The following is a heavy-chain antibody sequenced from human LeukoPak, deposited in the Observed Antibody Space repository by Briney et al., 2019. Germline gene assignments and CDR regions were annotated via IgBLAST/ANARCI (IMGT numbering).Heavy chain of an antibody. Sequence: GGSLRLSCADSRFTFSSYAMSWVRQAPGKGLEWVSAIIGSGGSTYYADSVKGGFAMSRDNSKNTLYLQMNSLRGEDTAVYYCAKDHPDCSSTSCNPGYYFDYWGQGTLVTVSS. D-gene: IGHD2-2*01. V-gene: IGHV3-23*01. CDR3: AKDHPDCSSTSCNPGYYFDY. CDR1: RFTFSSYA. CDR2: IIGSGGST. J-gene: IGHJ4*02.